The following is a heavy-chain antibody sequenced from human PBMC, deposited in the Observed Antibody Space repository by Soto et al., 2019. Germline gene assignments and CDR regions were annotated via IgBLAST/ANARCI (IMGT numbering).Heavy chain of an antibody. J-gene: IGHJ4*02. Sequence: PGRYLRISCAAYGLTFGDYAMSWVRQAPGKGLEWVGFIRSKAYGGTTEYAASVKGRFTISRDDSKSIAYLQMNSLKTEDTAVYDVYWCPDSSGYVVYFCGQGSLVTGS. V-gene: IGHV3-49*04. CDR2: IRSKAYGGTT. D-gene: IGHD3-22*01. CDR1: GLTFGDYA. CDR3: YWCPDSSGYVVYF.